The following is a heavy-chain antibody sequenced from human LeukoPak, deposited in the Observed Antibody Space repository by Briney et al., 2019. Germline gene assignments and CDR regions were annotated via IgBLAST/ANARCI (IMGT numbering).Heavy chain of an antibody. V-gene: IGHV4-30-4*01. CDR2: IYYSGST. D-gene: IGHD6-13*01. Sequence: PSQTLSLTCTVSGGSISSGDYYWSWIRQPPGKGLEWIGYIYYSGSTYYNPSLKSRVTISVDTSKNQFSLKLSSVTAADTALYFCAKEWTSSSSWYQDYFDYWGQGTLVTVSS. J-gene: IGHJ4*02. CDR3: AKEWTSSSSWYQDYFDY. CDR1: GGSISSGDYY.